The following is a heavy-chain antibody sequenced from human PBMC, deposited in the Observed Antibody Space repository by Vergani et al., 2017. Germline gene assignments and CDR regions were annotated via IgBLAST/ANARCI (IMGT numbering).Heavy chain of an antibody. CDR2: IIPIFGTA. CDR3: ARAFPPPSVYCSGGSCYSTELHYGMDV. V-gene: IGHV1-69*01. CDR1: GGTFSSYA. D-gene: IGHD2-15*01. Sequence: QVQLVQSGAEVKKPGSSVKVSCKASGGTFSSYAISWVRQAPGQGLEWMGGIIPIFGTANYAQKFQGRVTITADESTSTAYMELSSLRSEDTAVYYCARAFPPPSVYCSGGSCYSTELHYGMDVWGQGTTVTVSS. J-gene: IGHJ6*02.